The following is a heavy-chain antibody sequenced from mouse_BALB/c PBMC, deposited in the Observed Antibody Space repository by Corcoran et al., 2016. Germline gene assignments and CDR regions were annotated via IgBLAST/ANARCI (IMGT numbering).Heavy chain of an antibody. CDR3: ARGTQYVDY. V-gene: IGHV9-3-1*01. CDR2: INAYTGEP. CDR1: GYTFTNYG. Sequence: QIQLVQSGPELKKPGETVKISCKASGYTFTNYGMNWVKQAPGKGLKWMGWINAYTGEPTYADDFKGRFAFSLETSASTAYLQINNLKNEDTATYFCARGTQYVDYWGQGTTLTVSS. J-gene: IGHJ2*01. D-gene: IGHD3-3*01.